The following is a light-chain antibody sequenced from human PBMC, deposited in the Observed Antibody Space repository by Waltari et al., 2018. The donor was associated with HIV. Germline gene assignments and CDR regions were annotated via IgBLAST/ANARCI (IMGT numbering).Light chain of an antibody. CDR2: WAT. CDR1: QSVLYDSKNENY. CDR3: QQYFDTPT. V-gene: IGKV4-1*01. J-gene: IGKJ1*01. Sequence: IVMTQSPDSLAVSLGERATINCRSSQSVLYDSKNENYLSWYQQKPGQPPKLLLYWATTRESGVPYRFSGSASGTDFTLTISSQQAEDVAVYYCQQYFDTPTFGQGTKVEIK.